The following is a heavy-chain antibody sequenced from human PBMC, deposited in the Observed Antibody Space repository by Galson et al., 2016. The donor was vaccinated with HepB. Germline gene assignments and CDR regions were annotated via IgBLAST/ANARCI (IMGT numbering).Heavy chain of an antibody. D-gene: IGHD2-2*01. V-gene: IGHV1-18*04. J-gene: IGHJ5*02. CDR3: ARDCSSATCWPWGYNWFDP. CDR1: GYTFSIYG. Sequence: SVKVSCKASGYTFSIYGITWLRQAPGQRLEWLGWISADNGHANYAQKFQGRLTMTTETSTSTAFLELTSLTSEDTAVYYCARDCSSATCWPWGYNWFDPWGQGTLVTVSS. CDR2: ISADNGHA.